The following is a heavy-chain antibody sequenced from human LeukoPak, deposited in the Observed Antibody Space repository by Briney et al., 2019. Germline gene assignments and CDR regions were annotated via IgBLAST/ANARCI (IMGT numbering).Heavy chain of an antibody. V-gene: IGHV3-23*01. Sequence: GGSLRLSCAASGFTFSSYAMSWVRQAPGKGLEWVSAISGSGGSTYYADSVKGRFTISRDNSKNTLYLQMNSLRAEDTAVYYCAKSGGYTYYYDSSGYLCWFDPWGQGTLVTVSS. CDR3: AKSGGYTYYYDSSGYLCWFDP. D-gene: IGHD3-22*01. CDR2: ISGSGGST. J-gene: IGHJ5*02. CDR1: GFTFSSYA.